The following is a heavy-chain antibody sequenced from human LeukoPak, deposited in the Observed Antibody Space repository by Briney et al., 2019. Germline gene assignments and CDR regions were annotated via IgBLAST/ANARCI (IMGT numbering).Heavy chain of an antibody. V-gene: IGHV4-39*01. CDR2: IYYSGST. Sequence: PSETLSLTCTVSGGSISSSSYYWGWIRQPPGKGLEWIGSIYYSGSTYYNPSPKSRVTISVDTSKNQFSLKLSSVTAADTAVYYCARRGGVVPAAILWDWFDPWGQGTLVTVSS. CDR3: ARRGGVVPAAILWDWFDP. J-gene: IGHJ5*02. CDR1: GGSISSSSYY. D-gene: IGHD2-2*02.